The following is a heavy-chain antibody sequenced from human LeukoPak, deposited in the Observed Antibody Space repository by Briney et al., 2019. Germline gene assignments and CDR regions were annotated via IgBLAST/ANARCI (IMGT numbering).Heavy chain of an antibody. CDR1: GGSISTNY. J-gene: IGHJ4*02. Sequence: SETLSLTCNVSGGSISTNYWSWTRQPPRQGLERIGYIYYSGSTHYNPSLASRVTIATDTSKHQFSLKRSSVPAADPAVYYCASGPYPAAGTDHQFDYWGQGTLVTVSS. V-gene: IGHV4-59*01. CDR3: ASGPYPAAGTDHQFDY. D-gene: IGHD6-13*01. CDR2: IYYSGST.